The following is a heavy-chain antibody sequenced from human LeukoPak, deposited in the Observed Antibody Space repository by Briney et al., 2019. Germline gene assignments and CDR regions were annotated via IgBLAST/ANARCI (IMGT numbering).Heavy chain of an antibody. CDR1: GGSISSSSYY. Sequence: SETLSLTCTVSGGSISSSSYYWGWIRQTPGKGLEWIGSIYYSGSTYYNPSLKSRVTISVDTSKNQFSLKLSSVTAADTAVYYCATSITIFGVVRNWFDPWGQGTLVTVSS. CDR2: IYYSGST. D-gene: IGHD3-3*01. J-gene: IGHJ5*02. V-gene: IGHV4-39*01. CDR3: ATSITIFGVVRNWFDP.